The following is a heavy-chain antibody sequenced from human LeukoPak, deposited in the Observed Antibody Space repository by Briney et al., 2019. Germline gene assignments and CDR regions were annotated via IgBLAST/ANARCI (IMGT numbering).Heavy chain of an antibody. J-gene: IGHJ5*02. CDR2: IYPGDSRT. CDR1: ASSFTTDR. Sequence: GESLQISCQASASSFTTDRIGWVRQLPGKGLEWMAVIYPGDSRTRYNPSFEGQISISADQSTSTAYLQWGSLKASDTAMYYCACRKLLDTWSVPWGQGTLVTVSS. V-gene: IGHV5-51*01. CDR3: ACRKLLDTWSVP.